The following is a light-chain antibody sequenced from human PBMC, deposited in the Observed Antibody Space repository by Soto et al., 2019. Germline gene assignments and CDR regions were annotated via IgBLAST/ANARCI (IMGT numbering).Light chain of an antibody. Sequence: EIVMTQSPATLSVSPGERATLSCRASQSVGRNLAWYQQKPGQAPRLLIYGASTMAPGIPARFSGSGSGTESTLTISSLQPQDFEIYSCQQYNHWPPLTFGGGTKVEIK. CDR2: GAS. V-gene: IGKV3-15*01. J-gene: IGKJ4*01. CDR3: QQYNHWPPLT. CDR1: QSVGRN.